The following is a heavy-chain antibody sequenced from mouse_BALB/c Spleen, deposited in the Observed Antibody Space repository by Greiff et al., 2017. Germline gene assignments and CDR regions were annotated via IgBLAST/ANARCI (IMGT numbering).Heavy chain of an antibody. CDR3: ARQGYGYDDYAMDY. Sequence: VQLKEPGGGLVKPGGSLKLSCAASGFAFSSYDMSWVRQIPEKSLEWVAYISSGGGSTYYPDTVKGRFTISRDNAKNTLYLQMSSLKSEDTAMYYCARQGYGYDDYAMDYWGQGTSVTVSS. CDR2: ISSGGGST. D-gene: IGHD2-2*01. CDR1: GFAFSSYD. J-gene: IGHJ4*01. V-gene: IGHV5-12-1*01.